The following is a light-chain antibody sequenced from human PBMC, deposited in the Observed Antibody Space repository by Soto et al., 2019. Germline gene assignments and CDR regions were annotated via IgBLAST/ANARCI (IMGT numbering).Light chain of an antibody. CDR2: RAS. CDR3: QQYDSYPWK. CDR1: QSISTW. V-gene: IGKV1-5*03. Sequence: DIQMTQSPSSLCASVGDRVTITCLASQSISTWLAWFQQKPGKAPKLLIYRASSLEGGAPSRFSGSGSGTEFTLTISSLQPDDLATYYCQQYDSYPWKLGHATKV. J-gene: IGKJ1*01.